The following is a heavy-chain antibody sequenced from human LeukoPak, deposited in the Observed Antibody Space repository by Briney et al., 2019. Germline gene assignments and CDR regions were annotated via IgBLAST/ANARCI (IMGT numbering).Heavy chain of an antibody. D-gene: IGHD5-24*01. Sequence: GGSLRLSCAASGFTFSSYGMHWVRQAPGKGLEWVAVISYDGSNKYYADSVKGRFTISRDNAKNSLYLQMNSLRAEDTAVYYCARHSAGYTTFFDYWGQGTLVTVSS. CDR3: ARHSAGYTTFFDY. J-gene: IGHJ4*02. CDR1: GFTFSSYG. V-gene: IGHV3-30*03. CDR2: ISYDGSNK.